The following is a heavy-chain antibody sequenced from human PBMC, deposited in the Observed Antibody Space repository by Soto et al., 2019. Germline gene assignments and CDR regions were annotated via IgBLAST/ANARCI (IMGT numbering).Heavy chain of an antibody. CDR2: ISYDGSNK. CDR1: GFTFSSYA. Sequence: QVQLVESGGGVVQPGRSLRLSCAASGFTFSSYAMHWVRQAPGKGLEWVAVISYDGSNKYYADSVKGRFTISRDNSKNPLYLQMNRLRAEDTAVYYCARDYDSSGYYYPSWYFDLWGRGTLVTVSS. CDR3: ARDYDSSGYYYPSWYFDL. D-gene: IGHD3-22*01. J-gene: IGHJ2*01. V-gene: IGHV3-30-3*01.